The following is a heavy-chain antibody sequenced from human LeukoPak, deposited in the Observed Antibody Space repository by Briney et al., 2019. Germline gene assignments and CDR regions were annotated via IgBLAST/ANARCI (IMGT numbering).Heavy chain of an antibody. J-gene: IGHJ3*02. CDR2: ISAYNGNT. V-gene: IGHV1-18*01. Sequence: ASVKVSCKASGYTFTSYGISWVRQAPGQGLEWMGWISAYNGNTNYAQKLQGRVTMTTDSSTGTAYMELRSLRSDDTAVYYCAREANVIVRGDAFDIWGQGTMVTVSS. D-gene: IGHD3-22*01. CDR3: AREANVIVRGDAFDI. CDR1: GYTFTSYG.